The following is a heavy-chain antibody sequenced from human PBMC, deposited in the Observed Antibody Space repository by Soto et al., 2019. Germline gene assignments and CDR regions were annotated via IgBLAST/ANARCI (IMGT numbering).Heavy chain of an antibody. Sequence: QLQLQESGSGLVQPSQTLSLTCAVSGGSISSGDYSWSWIRQPPGKGLEWIGYIYRSGDTYYNPSLKSRVTISIDTSKNQFSLRLNSLTAADTAVYDCARGHDANDDWGQGTLVTVSS. J-gene: IGHJ1*01. CDR1: GGSISSGDYS. D-gene: IGHD5-12*01. CDR3: ARGHDANDD. V-gene: IGHV4-30-2*01. CDR2: IYRSGDT.